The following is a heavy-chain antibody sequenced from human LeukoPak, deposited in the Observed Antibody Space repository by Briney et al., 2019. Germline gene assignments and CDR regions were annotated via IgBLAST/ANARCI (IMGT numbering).Heavy chain of an antibody. CDR2: ISAYDGNT. D-gene: IGHD6-6*01. Sequence: GSVKVSCKASGYTFTTYGISWVRQAPGQGLEWVGCISAYDGNTNYAQNLQGRVTLTTDTSASTPYMELRSLRSDDTAVYYCARELIAARLGWFDPWGQGTLVTVSS. V-gene: IGHV1-18*01. CDR3: ARELIAARLGWFDP. CDR1: GYTFTTYG. J-gene: IGHJ5*02.